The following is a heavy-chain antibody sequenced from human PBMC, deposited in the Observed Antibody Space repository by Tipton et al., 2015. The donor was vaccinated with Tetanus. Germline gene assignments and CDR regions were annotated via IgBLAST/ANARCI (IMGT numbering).Heavy chain of an antibody. CDR2: ISSTSRYI. Sequence: SLRLSCAASGFAFSNFWMNWVRQAPGKGLEWVSSISSTSRYIYYADSLKGRFTISRDNAKNSVHLLMEGLRADDTAIYYCATGITFDYWGQGALVTVSS. CDR3: ATGITFDY. D-gene: IGHD3-10*01. CDR1: GFAFSNFW. J-gene: IGHJ4*02. V-gene: IGHV3-21*01.